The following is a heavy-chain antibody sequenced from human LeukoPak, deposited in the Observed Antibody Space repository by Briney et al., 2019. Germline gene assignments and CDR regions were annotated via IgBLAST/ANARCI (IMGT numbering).Heavy chain of an antibody. CDR1: GGTFSSYA. CDR3: AREGGGYSYGPGVFDY. D-gene: IGHD5-18*01. V-gene: IGHV1-69*04. Sequence: TVKVSCKASGGTFSSYAISWVRQAPGQGLEWMGRIIPIFGIANYAQKFQGRVTITADKSTSTAYMELSSLRSEDTAVYYCAREGGGYSYGPGVFDYWGQGTLVTVSS. J-gene: IGHJ4*02. CDR2: IIPIFGIA.